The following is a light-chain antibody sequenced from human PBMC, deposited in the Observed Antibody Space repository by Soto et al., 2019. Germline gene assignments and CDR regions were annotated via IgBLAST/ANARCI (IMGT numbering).Light chain of an antibody. CDR2: EGS. CDR3: CSYASRNTWV. CDR1: SSDVGAYNL. Sequence: QSALAQPASVSGSPGQSITISCTGTSSDVGAYNLVSWYQQHPGKAPKLIIYEGSKRPSGVSDRFSGSKSGNTASLTISGLQAEDEADYYCCSYASRNTWVFGGGTKLTVL. V-gene: IGLV2-23*01. J-gene: IGLJ3*02.